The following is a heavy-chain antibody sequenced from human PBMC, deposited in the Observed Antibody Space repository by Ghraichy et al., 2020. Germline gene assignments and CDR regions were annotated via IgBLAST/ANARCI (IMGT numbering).Heavy chain of an antibody. CDR3: ARGGRRGYSSKYYFDY. J-gene: IGHJ4*02. D-gene: IGHD5-18*01. Sequence: ASVKVSCKASGYTFTGYYMHWVRQAPGQGLEWMGWINPNSGGTNYAQKFQGRVIMTRDTSISTAYMELNRLTSDDTAVYYCARGGRRGYSSKYYFDYWGQGTLVTVSS. CDR1: GYTFTGYY. V-gene: IGHV1-2*02. CDR2: INPNSGGT.